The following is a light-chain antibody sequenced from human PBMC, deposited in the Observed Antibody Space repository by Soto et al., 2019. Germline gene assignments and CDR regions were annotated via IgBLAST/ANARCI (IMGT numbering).Light chain of an antibody. V-gene: IGKV1-5*03. Sequence: DIQMTQSPSTLSASVGDSVTITCRASQRISNWLAWYQQKPGKAPKLLISAASRLKSGVPSRFSGSGSGTDFTLTISRLPPDDFASYYCQQYNTYPLTFGGGTKVEIK. CDR2: AAS. J-gene: IGKJ4*01. CDR3: QQYNTYPLT. CDR1: QRISNW.